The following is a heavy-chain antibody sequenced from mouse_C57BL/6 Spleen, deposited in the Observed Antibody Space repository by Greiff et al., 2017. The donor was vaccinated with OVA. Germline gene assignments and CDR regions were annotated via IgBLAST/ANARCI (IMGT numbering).Heavy chain of an antibody. Sequence: QVQLQQPGAELVRPGSSVKLSCKASGYTFTSYWMDWVKQRPGQGLEWIGNIYPSDSETHYNQKFKDKATLTVDKSSSTAYMQLSSLTSEDSAVYYCARRGNYYGDYWGQGTSVTVSS. V-gene: IGHV1-61*01. CDR1: GYTFTSYW. D-gene: IGHD1-1*01. CDR3: ARRGNYYGDY. J-gene: IGHJ4*01. CDR2: IYPSDSET.